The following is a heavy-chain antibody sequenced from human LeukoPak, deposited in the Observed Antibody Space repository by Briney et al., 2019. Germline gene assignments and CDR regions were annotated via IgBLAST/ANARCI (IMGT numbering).Heavy chain of an antibody. V-gene: IGHV1-46*01. CDR2: INPSGGST. Sequence: ASVKVSCKASGYTFTSYYMHWVRQAPGQGLEWMGIINPSGGSTSYAQKFQGRVTMTRDMSTSTVYMELSSLRSEDTAVYYCAREARDYGDYGPDWFDPWGQGTLVTVSS. CDR1: GYTFTSYY. J-gene: IGHJ5*02. CDR3: AREARDYGDYGPDWFDP. D-gene: IGHD4-17*01.